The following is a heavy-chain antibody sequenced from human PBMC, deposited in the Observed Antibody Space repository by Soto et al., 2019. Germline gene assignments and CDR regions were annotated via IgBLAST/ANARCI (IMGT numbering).Heavy chain of an antibody. J-gene: IGHJ4*02. Sequence: PSETLSLTCAVSGGSISSGGYSWSWIRQPPGKGLEWIGYIYHSGSTYYNPSLKSRVTISVDTSKNQFSLKLSTVTAAYTAVYYCARVGPRNYYDSSGYYYYFDYWGQGTLVTVSS. D-gene: IGHD3-22*01. CDR1: GGSISSGGYS. V-gene: IGHV4-30-2*01. CDR3: ARVGPRNYYDSSGYYYYFDY. CDR2: IYHSGST.